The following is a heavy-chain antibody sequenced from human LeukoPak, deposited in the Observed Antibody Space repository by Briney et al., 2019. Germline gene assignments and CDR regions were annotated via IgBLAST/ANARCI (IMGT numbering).Heavy chain of an antibody. D-gene: IGHD3-16*01. Sequence: GGSLRLSCAASGFMFSNHWMSWVRQAPGKGLEWVANIKQDGQEKYYVDSVKGRFTISRDNAKNSLYLQMNSLRDEDTAVYYCARDFIRLSFDYWGQGTLVTVSS. CDR2: IKQDGQEK. J-gene: IGHJ4*02. CDR3: ARDFIRLSFDY. V-gene: IGHV3-7*01. CDR1: GFMFSNHW.